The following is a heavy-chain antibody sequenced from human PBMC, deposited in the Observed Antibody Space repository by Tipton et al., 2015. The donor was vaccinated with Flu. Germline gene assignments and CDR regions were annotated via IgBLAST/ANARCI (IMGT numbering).Heavy chain of an antibody. V-gene: IGHV4-34*01. CDR1: GGTFSGYY. J-gene: IGHJ4*02. CDR2: INDSGSA. D-gene: IGHD3-10*01. Sequence: GLVKPSETLSLSCAVYGGTFSGYYWTWIRQPPGKGLEWIGEINDSGSANYNPSLKSQVIMSVDTSKNQFSQRLSSVTAADTAVYYCARSTYYYGSGSSDYWGQGTLVTVSS. CDR3: ARSTYYYGSGSSDY.